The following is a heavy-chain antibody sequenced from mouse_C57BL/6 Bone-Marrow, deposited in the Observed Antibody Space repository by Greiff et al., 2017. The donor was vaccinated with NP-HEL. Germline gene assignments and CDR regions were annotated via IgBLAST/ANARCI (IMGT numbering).Heavy chain of an antibody. Sequence: EVQRVESGGGLVQPGGSLKLSCAASGFTFSDYYMYWVRQTPEKRLEWVAYISNGGGSTYYPDTVKGRFTISRDNAKNTLYLQMSRLKSEDTAMYYCARHEATPYYYAMDYWGQGTSVTVSS. CDR1: GFTFSDYY. J-gene: IGHJ4*01. CDR2: ISNGGGST. CDR3: ARHEATPYYYAMDY. V-gene: IGHV5-12*01.